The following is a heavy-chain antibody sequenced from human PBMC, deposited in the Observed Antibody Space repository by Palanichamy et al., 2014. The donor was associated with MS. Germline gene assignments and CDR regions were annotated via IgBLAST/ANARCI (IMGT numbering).Heavy chain of an antibody. CDR2: IDESGSS. D-gene: IGHD5-24*01. V-gene: IGHV4-34*01. CDR3: ARGHGKTWPIGDY. Sequence: QAQLQQWGAGLLKPSETLSLTCDVSGASVSGYYWYWIRQPPGKGLEWIGEIDESGSSDYNPSLNSRVTMSIDTSRNQFSLKLTSVTAADTAVYYCARGHGKTWPIGDYWGQGTPVTVSS. J-gene: IGHJ4*02. CDR1: GASVSGYY.